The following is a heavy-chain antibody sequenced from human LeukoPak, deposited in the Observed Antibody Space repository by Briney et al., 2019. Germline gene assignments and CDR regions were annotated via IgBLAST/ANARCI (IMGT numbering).Heavy chain of an antibody. V-gene: IGHV1-24*01. CDR2: FDPEDGET. J-gene: IGHJ4*02. CDR3: ATEFCSSPSCYRGRSGYDSLVFDY. D-gene: IGHD2-2*01. CDR1: GYTLTELS. Sequence: GASVKVSCKVSGYTLTELSMHWVRQAPGKGLEWMGGFDPEDGETIYAQKFQGRVTMTEDTSTDTAYMELSSLRSEDTAVYYCATEFCSSPSCYRGRSGYDSLVFDYWGQETLVTVSS.